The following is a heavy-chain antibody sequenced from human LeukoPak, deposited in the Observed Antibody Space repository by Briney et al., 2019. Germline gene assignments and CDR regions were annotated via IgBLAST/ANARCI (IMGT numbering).Heavy chain of an antibody. D-gene: IGHD1-26*01. V-gene: IGHV4-30-4*08. CDR1: GGSISSGDYY. CDR3: ARDSRTGGSPNWAFDY. J-gene: IGHJ4*02. CDR2: IYYSGST. Sequence: SETLSLTCTVSGGSISSGDYYWSWIRQPPGKGLEWIGYIYYSGSTYYNPSLKSRVTISVDTSKNQFSLKLSSVTAADTAVYYCARDSRTGGSPNWAFDYWGQGTLVTVSS.